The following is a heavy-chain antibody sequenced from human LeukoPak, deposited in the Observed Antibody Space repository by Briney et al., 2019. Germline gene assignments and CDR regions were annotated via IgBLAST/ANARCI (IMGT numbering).Heavy chain of an antibody. J-gene: IGHJ6*02. V-gene: IGHV4-34*01. CDR1: GGSFSGYY. D-gene: IGHD4-23*01. Sequence: PSETLSLTCAVYGGSFSGYYWSWIRQPPGKGLEWIGEINHSGSTNYNPSLKSRVTISVDTSKNQFSLKLSSVTAADTAVYYCARYGNYGCKKKAGGYFHGMDVWGQGTTVTVSS. CDR3: ARYGNYGCKKKAGGYFHGMDV. CDR2: INHSGST.